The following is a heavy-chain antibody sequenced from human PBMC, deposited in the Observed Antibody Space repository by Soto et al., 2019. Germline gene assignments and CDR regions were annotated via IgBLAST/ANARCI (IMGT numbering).Heavy chain of an antibody. V-gene: IGHV3-23*01. CDR3: AKVLTPIYCSGGSCYIDY. Sequence: GESLKISCAASGFTFSSYAMSWVRQAPGKGLEWVSAISGSGGSTYYADSVKGRFTISRDNSKNTLYLQMNSLRAEDTAVYYCAKVLTPIYCSGGSCYIDYWGQGTLVTVSS. CDR2: ISGSGGST. J-gene: IGHJ4*02. CDR1: GFTFSSYA. D-gene: IGHD2-15*01.